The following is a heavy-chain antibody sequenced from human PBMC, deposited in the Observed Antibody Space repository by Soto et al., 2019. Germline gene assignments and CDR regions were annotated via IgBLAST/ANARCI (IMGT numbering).Heavy chain of an antibody. Sequence: WGSLRLSCAASGFTFSSYAMNWVRQAPGKGLDWVAVIRVSGGSTYYADSVKGRFTISRDNSKNTLYLQMNGLIAEDTAVYYCARDGQLRLSMVVVVDYFAFWGQGTLVTVSS. V-gene: IGHV3-23*01. J-gene: IGHJ4*02. CDR1: GFTFSSYA. CDR2: IRVSGGST. CDR3: ARDGQLRLSMVVVVDYFAF. D-gene: IGHD3-22*01.